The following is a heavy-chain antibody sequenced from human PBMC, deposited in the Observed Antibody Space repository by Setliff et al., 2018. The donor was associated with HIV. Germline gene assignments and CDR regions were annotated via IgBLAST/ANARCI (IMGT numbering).Heavy chain of an antibody. CDR3: ARAGRGSGRYVYSFDY. J-gene: IGHJ4*02. CDR2: VYTSGSA. Sequence: LSLTCTVSGGSISSGGHYWNWIRQPAGRGLEWIGHVYTSGSASYNPPLKSRVTISIDTSKNQLSLKLSSVTAADTAVYYCARAGRGSGRYVYSFDYWGQGSLVTVSS. V-gene: IGHV4-61*09. CDR1: GGSISSGGHY. D-gene: IGHD1-26*01.